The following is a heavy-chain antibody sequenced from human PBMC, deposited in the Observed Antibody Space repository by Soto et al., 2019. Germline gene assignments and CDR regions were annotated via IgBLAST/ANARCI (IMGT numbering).Heavy chain of an antibody. J-gene: IGHJ4*02. Sequence: QITLKESGPTLMKPTQTLTLTCTFSGFSLDTIGVGVGWIRQPPGKALEWLALIYWDDDDRYSPALKRRITVTTDTSRNQVVLTLANVDPVDTATYYCTHCTYDFSSASVYYFDYWGQGTPVTVSS. V-gene: IGHV2-5*02. CDR3: THCTYDFSSASVYYFDY. D-gene: IGHD3-3*01. CDR1: GFSLDTIGVG. CDR2: IYWDDDD.